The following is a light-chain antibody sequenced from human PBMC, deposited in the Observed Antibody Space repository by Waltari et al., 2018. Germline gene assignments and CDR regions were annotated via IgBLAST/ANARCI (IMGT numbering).Light chain of an antibody. CDR1: QSVSNNY. J-gene: IGKJ1*01. V-gene: IGKV3-20*01. CDR2: GAS. Sequence: EIVLPQSPGTLSLSPGERATLSCRASQSVSNNYLAWYHQKPGQAPRLLIYGASSRATGTPDRCSGSGSGTDFTLTISRLEPEDFAVYYCQQYGSSPVTFGQGTKVEIK. CDR3: QQYGSSPVT.